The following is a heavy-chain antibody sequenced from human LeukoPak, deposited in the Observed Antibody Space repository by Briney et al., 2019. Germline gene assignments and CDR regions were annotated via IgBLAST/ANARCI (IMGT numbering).Heavy chain of an antibody. V-gene: IGHV3-7*01. Sequence: PGGSLRLSCAASGFTFSSYWMSWIRQAPGKGLEWVANIKQDGSEKYYVDSVKGRFTISRDNAKNSLYLQMNSLRAEDTAVYYCAREWSSGYLDYWGQGTLVTVSS. CDR2: IKQDGSEK. CDR1: GFTFSSYW. J-gene: IGHJ4*02. D-gene: IGHD3-22*01. CDR3: AREWSSGYLDY.